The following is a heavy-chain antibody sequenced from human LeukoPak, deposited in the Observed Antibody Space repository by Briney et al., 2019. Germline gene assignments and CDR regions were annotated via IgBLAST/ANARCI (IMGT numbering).Heavy chain of an antibody. D-gene: IGHD1-7*01. V-gene: IGHV3-23*01. Sequence: PGGSLRLSCVASGFTFSSYAMSWVRQAPGKGLEWVSAISGSGGSTYYADSVKGRFTISRDNSKNTLYLQMNSLRAEDTAVYYCAKGLRTGTTLYYYYYMDVRGKGTTVTVSS. CDR3: AKGLRTGTTLYYYYYMDV. CDR1: GFTFSSYA. CDR2: ISGSGGST. J-gene: IGHJ6*03.